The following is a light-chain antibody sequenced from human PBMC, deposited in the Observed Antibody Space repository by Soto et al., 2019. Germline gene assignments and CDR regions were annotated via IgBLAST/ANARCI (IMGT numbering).Light chain of an antibody. CDR3: SSYTTSSTLVV. V-gene: IGLV2-14*03. CDR2: DVN. Sequence: QPVLTQPASVSGSPGQSITMSCTGTSSDVGGYDYVAWYQQHPGKAPKLMIYDVNYRPSGVSSRFSGSKSGNTASLTISGLQAEDEADYYCSSYTTSSTLVVFGGGTKLTVL. CDR1: SSDVGGYDY. J-gene: IGLJ2*01.